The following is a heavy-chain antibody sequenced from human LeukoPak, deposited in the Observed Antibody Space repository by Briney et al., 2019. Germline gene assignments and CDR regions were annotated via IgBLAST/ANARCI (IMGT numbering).Heavy chain of an antibody. CDR2: IYYSGST. CDR3: ARKNDFDI. D-gene: IGHD2/OR15-2a*01. V-gene: IGHV4-59*01. J-gene: IGHJ3*02. Sequence: SETLSLTCTVSGGSITSDHWNWIRQPPGKGLEWIGCIYYSGSTYFNPSLKSRVTISVDMSKNQFSLRLTSVTAADTAVYYCARKNDFDIWGQGTLVTVSS. CDR1: GGSITSDH.